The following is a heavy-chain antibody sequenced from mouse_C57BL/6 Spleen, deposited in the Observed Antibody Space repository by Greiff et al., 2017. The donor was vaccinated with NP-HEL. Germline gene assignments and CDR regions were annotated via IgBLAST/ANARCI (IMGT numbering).Heavy chain of an antibody. V-gene: IGHV5-4*01. J-gene: IGHJ2*01. CDR1: GFTFSSYA. D-gene: IGHD2-4*01. CDR2: ISDGGSYT. CDR3: ARDKGMITFDY. Sequence: EVKVVESGGGLVKPGGSLKLSCAASGFTFSSYAMSWVRQTPEKRLEWVATISDGGSYTYYPDNVKGRFTISRDNAKNNLYLQMSHLKSEDTAMYYCARDKGMITFDYWGQGTTLTVSS.